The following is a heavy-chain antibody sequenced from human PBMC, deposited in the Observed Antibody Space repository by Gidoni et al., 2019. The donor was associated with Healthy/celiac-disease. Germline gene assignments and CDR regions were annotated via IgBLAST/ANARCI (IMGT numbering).Heavy chain of an antibody. CDR3: ARGGPLDQLPSDDAFDI. Sequence: QVQLQESGPGLVKPSETLSITCTVSGCSISSYYWSWILQPPGKGLEWIGYIYYSGSTNYNPSLKSRVTISVDTSKNQFSLKLSSVTAADTAVYSCARGGPLDQLPSDDAFDIWGQGTMVTVSS. CDR2: IYYSGST. J-gene: IGHJ3*02. D-gene: IGHD2-2*01. CDR1: GCSISSYY. V-gene: IGHV4-59*01.